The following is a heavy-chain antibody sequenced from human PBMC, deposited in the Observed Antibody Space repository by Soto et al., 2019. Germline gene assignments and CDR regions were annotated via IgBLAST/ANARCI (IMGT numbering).Heavy chain of an antibody. CDR2: INAGNSDT. Sequence: ASVKVSCKASGYTFTSYAMHWVRQAPGQRLEWMGWINAGNSDTEYSQKFQGRVTITSDTSASTAYMELSSLRSEDTAVYYCASDDFWSGSAYWGQGTLVTVSS. V-gene: IGHV1-3*01. CDR3: ASDDFWSGSAY. D-gene: IGHD3-3*01. J-gene: IGHJ4*02. CDR1: GYTFTSYA.